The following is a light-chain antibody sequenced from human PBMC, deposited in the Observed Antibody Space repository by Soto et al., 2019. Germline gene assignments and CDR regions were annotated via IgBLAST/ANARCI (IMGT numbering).Light chain of an antibody. CDR2: SAS. CDR3: QQSDSVPFT. J-gene: IGKJ4*01. V-gene: IGKV1-39*01. CDR1: QSIRQY. Sequence: DIEMTQSPSSLSASVGGRVTITCRASQSIRQYVNWYQQKPGKAPQLLMSSASTLVSGVPSRFSGTGSGTEFTLSISSLQPEDLATYYCQQSDSVPFTFGGGTAVELE.